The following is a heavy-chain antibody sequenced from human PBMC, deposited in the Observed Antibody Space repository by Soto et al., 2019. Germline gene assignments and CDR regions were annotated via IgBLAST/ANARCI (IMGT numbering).Heavy chain of an antibody. D-gene: IGHD6-19*01. CDR1: GYTFTSYG. Sequence: QVQVVQSGAEVKKTGASVKVSCEASGYTFTSYGITWVRQAPGQGLEWMGWISVYNGNTNYAQKVESRVTMTTDTTTNTAYMEVRSVRSDDTAVYYCARAATWLGLTNFDYWGQGTLVTVSS. CDR2: ISVYNGNT. V-gene: IGHV1-18*04. CDR3: ARAATWLGLTNFDY. J-gene: IGHJ4*02.